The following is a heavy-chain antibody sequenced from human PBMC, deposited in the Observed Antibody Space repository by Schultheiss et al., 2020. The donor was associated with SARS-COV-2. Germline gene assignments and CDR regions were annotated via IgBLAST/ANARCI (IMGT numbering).Heavy chain of an antibody. CDR1: GGSFSGYY. Sequence: SETLSLTCAVYGGSFSGYYWSWIRQPPGKGLEWIGEINHSGSTNYNPSLKSRVTISVDTSKNQFSLKLSSVTAADTAVYYCARTTVTTFGGYYFDYWGQGTLVTVSS. CDR2: INHSGST. CDR3: ARTTVTTFGGYYFDY. D-gene: IGHD4-17*01. V-gene: IGHV4-34*01. J-gene: IGHJ4*02.